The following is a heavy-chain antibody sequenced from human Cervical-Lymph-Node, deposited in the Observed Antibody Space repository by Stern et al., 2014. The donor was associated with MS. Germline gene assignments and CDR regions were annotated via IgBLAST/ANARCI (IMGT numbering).Heavy chain of an antibody. J-gene: IGHJ6*02. CDR3: ARGGGVWLNSGLDV. CDR2: INYIGST. D-gene: IGHD5-12*01. V-gene: IGHV4-31*03. CDR1: GGSISSGGYY. Sequence: QVQLQESGPGLVKPSQTLSLTCTVSGGSISSGGYYWSWIRPHPGLGLEGVGYINYIGSTYYDPSLKSRVTISVDTSKNQFSLKLSSVTAADTAVYYCARGGGVWLNSGLDVWGQGTTVTVSS.